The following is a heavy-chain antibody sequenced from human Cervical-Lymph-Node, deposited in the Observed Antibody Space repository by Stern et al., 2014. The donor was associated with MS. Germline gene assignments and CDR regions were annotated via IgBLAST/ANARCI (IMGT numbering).Heavy chain of an antibody. CDR2: IYTDGST. V-gene: IGHV3-53*01. J-gene: IGHJ3*01. CDR3: ARAIFGVNTAAMAPDAFDS. CDR1: GFTVSKNY. D-gene: IGHD3-3*01. Sequence: EVQLVESGGGLIQPGGALRLSCAAPGFTVSKNYMSWGRQAPGKGLEWVSLIYTDGSTYYAGSVKGRCTISRDSSKNMLFLQMNSLRAEDTAMYYCARAIFGVNTAAMAPDAFDSWGQGTMVTVSS.